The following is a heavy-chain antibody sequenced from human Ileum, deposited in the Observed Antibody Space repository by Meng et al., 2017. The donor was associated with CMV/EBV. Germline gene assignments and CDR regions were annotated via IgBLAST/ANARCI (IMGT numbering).Heavy chain of an antibody. CDR2: ISLHSVHT. Sequence: QAQLVQSGAEVKKPGASVKVSCKASGYSFTSYGISWVRQAPGQGLEWMGWISLHSVHTNYAPKFQGRVTMTTDTSTNIAHMEVRSLRSDATAVYYCAKGRTTVVIPTADFDSWGQGTLVTVSS. V-gene: IGHV1-18*01. J-gene: IGHJ4*02. CDR1: GYSFTSYG. D-gene: IGHD2-2*01. CDR3: AKGRTTVVIPTADFDS.